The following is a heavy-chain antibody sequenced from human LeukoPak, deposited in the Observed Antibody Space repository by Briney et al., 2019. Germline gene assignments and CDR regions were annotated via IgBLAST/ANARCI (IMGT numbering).Heavy chain of an antibody. CDR3: ARGAPYYDFWSGYYTHVVRKNWFDP. CDR1: GGSFSGYY. D-gene: IGHD3-3*01. V-gene: IGHV4-34*01. CDR2: INHSGST. Sequence: SETLSLTCAVYGGSFSGYYWSRIRQPPGKGLEWIGEINHSGSTNYNPSLKSRVTISVDTSKNQFSLKLSSVTAAVTAVYYCARGAPYYDFWSGYYTHVVRKNWFDPWGQGTLVTVSS. J-gene: IGHJ5*02.